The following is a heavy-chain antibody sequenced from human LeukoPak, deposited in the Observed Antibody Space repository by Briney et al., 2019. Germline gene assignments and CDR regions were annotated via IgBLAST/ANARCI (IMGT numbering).Heavy chain of an antibody. CDR3: AKEGGRVDYVDNYFDY. D-gene: IGHD4-17*01. Sequence: GESLKTSCKGSGYSFTSYWIGWVRPMPGKGLEWMGIIYPGDSDTRYSPSFQGQVTISADKSISTAYLQWSSLKASDTAMYYCAKEGGRVDYVDNYFDYWGQGTLVTVSS. CDR2: IYPGDSDT. J-gene: IGHJ4*02. V-gene: IGHV5-51*01. CDR1: GYSFTSYW.